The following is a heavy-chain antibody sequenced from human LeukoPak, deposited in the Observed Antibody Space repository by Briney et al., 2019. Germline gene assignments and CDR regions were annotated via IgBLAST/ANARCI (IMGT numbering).Heavy chain of an antibody. CDR1: GYTFTSYA. CDR3: ARVPRMAYYFDY. J-gene: IGHJ4*02. CDR2: INPNSGGT. V-gene: IGHV1-2*02. D-gene: IGHD2-8*01. Sequence: ASVKVSCKASGYTFTSYAMNWVRQAPGQGLEWMGWINPNSGGTNYAQKFQGRVTMTRDTSISTAYMELSRLRSDDTAVYYCARVPRMAYYFDYWGQGTLVTVSS.